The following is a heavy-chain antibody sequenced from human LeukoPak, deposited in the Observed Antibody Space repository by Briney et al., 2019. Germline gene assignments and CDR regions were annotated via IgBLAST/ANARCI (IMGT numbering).Heavy chain of an antibody. CDR2: IYYTGIT. V-gene: IGHV4-59*12. J-gene: IGHJ4*02. CDR3: ARISATTGGFDF. Sequence: PSETLSLTCTVSGGSISSYYWSWIRQPPGKGLEWIGYIYYTGITNYNPSLESRVTISVDTSKNQFSLNLSSVTAADTAVYYCARISATTGGFDFWGQGTLVTVSS. CDR1: GGSISSYY. D-gene: IGHD5-24*01.